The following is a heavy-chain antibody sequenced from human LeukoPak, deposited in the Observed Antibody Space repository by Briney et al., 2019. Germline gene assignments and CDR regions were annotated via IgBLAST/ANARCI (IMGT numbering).Heavy chain of an antibody. Sequence: SETLSLTCTVSGGSISSYYWSWIRQPPGKGLEWIGYIYYSESTNYNPSLKSRVTISVDTSKNQFSLKLSSVTAADTAVYYCARDESAYSGSFGDGFDPWGQGTLVTVSS. V-gene: IGHV4-59*12. D-gene: IGHD1-26*01. CDR1: GGSISSYY. J-gene: IGHJ5*02. CDR3: ARDESAYSGSFGDGFDP. CDR2: IYYSEST.